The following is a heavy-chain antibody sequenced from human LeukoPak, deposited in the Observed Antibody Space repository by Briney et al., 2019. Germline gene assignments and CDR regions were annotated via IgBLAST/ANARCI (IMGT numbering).Heavy chain of an antibody. CDR2: ISGSGGTT. CDR3: AKPQGYFHY. J-gene: IGHJ4*02. CDR1: GFTFSNYG. V-gene: IGHV3-23*01. Sequence: PGGSLRLSCAASGFTFSNYGMTWVRQAPGKGLEWISGISGSGGTTYYADSVKGRFTVSRDNSKTILYLQMNSLRADDTAVYFCAKPQGYFHYWGQGTLVTVSS.